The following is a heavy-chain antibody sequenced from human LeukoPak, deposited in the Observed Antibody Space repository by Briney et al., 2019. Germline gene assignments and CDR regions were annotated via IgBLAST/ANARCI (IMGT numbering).Heavy chain of an antibody. J-gene: IGHJ4*02. D-gene: IGHD6-13*01. CDR1: GGSISSSSYY. CDR3: ARDLEAAAGGFDY. CDR2: IYYSGST. Sequence: SETLSLTCTVSGGSISSSSYYWGWIRQPPGKGLEWIGYIYYSGSTNYNPSLKSRVTISVDTSKNQFSLKLSSVTAADTAVYYCARDLEAAAGGFDYWGQGTLVTVSS. V-gene: IGHV4-61*01.